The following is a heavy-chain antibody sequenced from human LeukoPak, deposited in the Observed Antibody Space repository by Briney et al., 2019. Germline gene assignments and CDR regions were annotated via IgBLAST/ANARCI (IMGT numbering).Heavy chain of an antibody. J-gene: IGHJ5*02. V-gene: IGHV4-34*01. CDR1: GGSFSGYY. Sequence: PSETLSLTCAVYGGSFSGYYWSWIRQPPGKGLEWIGEINHSGSTNYNPSLKSRVTISVDTSKNQFSLKLSSVTAADTAVYYCARAGPSSGYSSRKNWFDPWGQGTLVTVSS. D-gene: IGHD6-13*01. CDR2: INHSGST. CDR3: ARAGPSSGYSSRKNWFDP.